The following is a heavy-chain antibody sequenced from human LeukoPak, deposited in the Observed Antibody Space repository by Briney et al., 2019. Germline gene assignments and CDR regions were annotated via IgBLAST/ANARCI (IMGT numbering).Heavy chain of an antibody. CDR2: IYYSGST. Sequence: PSETLSLTCTVSGGSISSSSYYWGWIRQPPGKGLEWIGSIYYSGSTYYNPSLKSRVTISVDTSKNQFSLKLSSVTAADTAIYYCARPFTGTYGFAYWSQGTLVTVSS. V-gene: IGHV4-39*07. CDR3: ARPFTGTYGFAY. CDR1: GGSISSSSYY. J-gene: IGHJ4*02. D-gene: IGHD1-14*01.